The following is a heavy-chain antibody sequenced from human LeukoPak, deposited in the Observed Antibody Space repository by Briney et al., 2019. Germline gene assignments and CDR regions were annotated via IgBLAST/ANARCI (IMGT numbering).Heavy chain of an antibody. J-gene: IGHJ6*02. CDR3: GRTNGVLYYYYGMDV. CDR1: GYTFTSYY. CDR2: IIPIFGTA. D-gene: IGHD2-8*01. V-gene: IGHV1-69*13. Sequence: ASVKVSCKASGYTFTSYYMHWVRQAPGQGLEWMGGIIPIFGTANYAQKFQGRVTFTADESTSTAYMELSSLRSEDTAVYYCGRTNGVLYYYYGMDVWGQGTTVTVSS.